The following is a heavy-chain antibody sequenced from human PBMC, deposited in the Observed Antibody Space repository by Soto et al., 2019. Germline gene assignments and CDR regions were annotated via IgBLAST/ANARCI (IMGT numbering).Heavy chain of an antibody. CDR3: ARLVSAAANDY. CDR1: GFTFSSYG. J-gene: IGHJ4*02. CDR2: IYDGSNK. D-gene: IGHD1-26*01. Sequence: GGSLRLSCAASGFTFSSYGMHWVRQAPGKGLEWVAVIYDGSNKYYADSVKGRFTISRDNSKNTLYLQMNSLRAEDTAVYYCARLVSAAANDYWGQGTLVTVSS. V-gene: IGHV3-33*08.